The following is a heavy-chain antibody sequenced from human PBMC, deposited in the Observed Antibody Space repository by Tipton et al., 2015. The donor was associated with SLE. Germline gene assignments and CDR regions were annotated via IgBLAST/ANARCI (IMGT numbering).Heavy chain of an antibody. Sequence: TLSLTCAVFGESFSGYYWSWIRQPPGKGLEWIGEIKHTGSTKYNPSLKSRVTILVHTSKNQFSLKLSSVTAADTAIYYCAREGLGYSRDFWGQGTLVTVSS. D-gene: IGHD5-18*01. CDR3: AREGLGYSRDF. V-gene: IGHV4-34*01. J-gene: IGHJ4*02. CDR1: GESFSGYY. CDR2: IKHTGST.